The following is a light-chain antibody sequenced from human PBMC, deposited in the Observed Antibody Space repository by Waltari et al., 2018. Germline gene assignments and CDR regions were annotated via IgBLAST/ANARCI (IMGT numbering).Light chain of an antibody. J-gene: IGLJ3*02. CDR1: SGDIGRDDL. CDR3: CSYAYTSTWV. Sequence: QSGLTQPASVSGSPGQSITIPCPGSSGDIGRDDLVPWYQHHPGKAPKLIIYDGTKRPSGVSDRFSGSKSGNTASLTISGLQAEDEADYYCCSYAYTSTWVFGGGTRLTVL. V-gene: IGLV2-23*01. CDR2: DGT.